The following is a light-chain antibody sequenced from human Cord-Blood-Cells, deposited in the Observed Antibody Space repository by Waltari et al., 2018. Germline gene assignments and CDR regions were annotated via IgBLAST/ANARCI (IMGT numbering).Light chain of an antibody. CDR3: QQYYSTPLT. Sequence: DIVMTQSPDSLAVSLGERATINCKSSQSVLYSSNNKNYLAWYQQKPRQPPKLLIYWASTRESGVPDRFCGSGSGTDFTLTISSLQAEDVAVYYCQQYYSTPLTFGGGTKVEIK. J-gene: IGKJ4*01. V-gene: IGKV4-1*01. CDR1: QSVLYSSNNKNY. CDR2: WAS.